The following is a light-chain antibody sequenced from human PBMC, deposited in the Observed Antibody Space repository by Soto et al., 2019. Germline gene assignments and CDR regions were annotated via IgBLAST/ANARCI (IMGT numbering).Light chain of an antibody. CDR1: SSNIGSNY. Sequence: QAVVTRPPSASGTPGQRVTISCSGSSSNIGSNYVYWYQQLPGTAPKLLIYSNNQRPSGVPDRFSGSKSGTSASLAISGLRSEDEADYYCAAWDDSLSGSWVFGGGTKLTVL. J-gene: IGLJ3*02. V-gene: IGLV1-47*02. CDR2: SNN. CDR3: AAWDDSLSGSWV.